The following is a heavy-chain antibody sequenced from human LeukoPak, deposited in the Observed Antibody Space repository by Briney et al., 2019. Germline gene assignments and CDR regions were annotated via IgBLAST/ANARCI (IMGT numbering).Heavy chain of an antibody. V-gene: IGHV4-59*08. CDR2: IYNRGST. D-gene: IGHD6-19*01. CDR1: GDSLSSYY. Sequence: PSETLSLTCTVSGDSLSSYYWNWIRQPPGKGLEWIGYIYNRGSTNYNPALKSRVTMSEDTSKSQFSLKLYSVTAADTAVYYCARRRGSGRLDHFDSWGQGTLVTVSS. CDR3: ARRRGSGRLDHFDS. J-gene: IGHJ4*02.